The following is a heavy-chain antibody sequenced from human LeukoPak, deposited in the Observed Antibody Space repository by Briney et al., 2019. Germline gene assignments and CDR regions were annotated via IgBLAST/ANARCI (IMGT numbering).Heavy chain of an antibody. CDR1: GYSISSGYY. CDR3: ASHYYDSSGNLFDS. D-gene: IGHD3-22*01. CDR2: IYHSGST. J-gene: IGHJ4*02. V-gene: IGHV4-38-2*02. Sequence: KPSETLSLTCTVSGYSISSGYYWGWIRQPPGKGLEWIGSIYHSGSTYYNPSLKSRVTISVDTSKYQFSLRLGSVTAADTAVYYCASHYYDSSGNLFDSWGRGSLVTVSS.